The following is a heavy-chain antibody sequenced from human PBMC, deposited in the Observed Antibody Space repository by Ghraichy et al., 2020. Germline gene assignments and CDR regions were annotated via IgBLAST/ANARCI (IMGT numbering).Heavy chain of an antibody. Sequence: ASVKVSCKASGYTFTGYYMHWVRQAPGQGLEWMGRINPNSGGTNYAQKFQGRVTMTRDTSISTAYMELSRLRSDDTAVYYCAAVLYCSSTSCSLSDYWGQGTLVTVSS. V-gene: IGHV1-2*06. CDR3: AAVLYCSSTSCSLSDY. D-gene: IGHD2-2*01. CDR2: INPNSGGT. J-gene: IGHJ4*02. CDR1: GYTFTGYY.